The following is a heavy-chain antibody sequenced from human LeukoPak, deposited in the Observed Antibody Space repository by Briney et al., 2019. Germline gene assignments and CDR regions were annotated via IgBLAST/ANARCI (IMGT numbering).Heavy chain of an antibody. V-gene: IGHV4-59*01. D-gene: IGHD3-10*01. CDR2: IYYSGST. J-gene: IGHJ6*02. CDR3: ARGGLTTMIRGRFYYAMDV. CDR1: GGSISSYY. Sequence: SETLSLTCTVSGGSISSYYWNWIRQPPGKGLEWIGYIYYSGSTNYNTSLKSRVIISIDTSKNQISLKLTSVTAADTAVYYCARGGLTTMIRGRFYYAMDVWGQGTTVTVSS.